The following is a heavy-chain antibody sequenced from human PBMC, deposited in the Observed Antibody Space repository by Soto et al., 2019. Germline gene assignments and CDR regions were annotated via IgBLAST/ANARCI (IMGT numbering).Heavy chain of an antibody. J-gene: IGHJ3*02. D-gene: IGHD3-22*01. Sequence: ASLNVYCKAAGCTFTSYGISWVLQTPGQGLEGMGWISAYNGNTNYAQKLQGRVTMTTDTSTSTAYMELRSLRSDDTAVYYCAREGASSGYSRGAFDIWGQGTMVTVSS. CDR3: AREGASSGYSRGAFDI. CDR1: GCTFTSYG. CDR2: ISAYNGNT. V-gene: IGHV1-18*04.